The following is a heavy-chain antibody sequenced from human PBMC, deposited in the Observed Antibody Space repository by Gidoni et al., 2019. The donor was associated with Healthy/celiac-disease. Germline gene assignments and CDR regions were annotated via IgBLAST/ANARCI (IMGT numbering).Heavy chain of an antibody. D-gene: IGHD6-13*01. J-gene: IGHJ4*02. CDR1: GFTFSSYA. CDR3: AKDGGIAAAGTFDY. Sequence: EVQLLASGGGLVQPGGSLRLSCAASGFTFSSYAMSWVRQAPGKGLEWVAAISGSGGSKYYADTVKGRFTISRDNSKNTLYLQMNSLRAEDTAVYYCAKDGGIAAAGTFDYWGQGTLVTVSS. V-gene: IGHV3-23*01. CDR2: ISGSGGSK.